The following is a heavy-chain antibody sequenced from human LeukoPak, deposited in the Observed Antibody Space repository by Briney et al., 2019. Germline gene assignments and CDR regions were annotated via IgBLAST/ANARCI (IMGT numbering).Heavy chain of an antibody. CDR3: ARDQTPYYYYGMDV. CDR1: GFTFSSYA. D-gene: IGHD2-15*01. CDR2: ISYDGSNK. V-gene: IGHV3-30-3*01. J-gene: IGHJ6*02. Sequence: GGSLRLSCAASGFTFSSYAMHWARQAPGKGLEWVAVISYDGSNKYYADSVKGRFTISRDNSKNTLYLQMNSLRAEDTAVYYCARDQTPYYYYGMDVWGQGTTVTVSS.